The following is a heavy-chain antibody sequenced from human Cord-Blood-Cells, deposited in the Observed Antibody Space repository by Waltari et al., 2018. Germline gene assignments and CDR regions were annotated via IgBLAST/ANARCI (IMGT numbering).Heavy chain of an antibody. CDR2: IYHSGRT. J-gene: IGHJ4*02. CDR1: GYSISSGYY. V-gene: IGHV4-38-2*01. CDR3: ARVHDY. Sequence: QVQLQESGPGLVKPSETLSLTCAVSGYSISSGYYWGWIRQPPGKGLEWIGSIYHSGRTYYTPSLKSRVTISVYTSKNQFSRKLSSVTAADTAVYYCARVHDYWGQGTLVTVSS.